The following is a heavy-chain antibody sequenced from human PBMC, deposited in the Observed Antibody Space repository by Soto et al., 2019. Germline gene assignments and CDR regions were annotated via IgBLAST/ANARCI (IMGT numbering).Heavy chain of an antibody. CDR2: ISYDGSNK. J-gene: IGHJ4*02. CDR1: GFTFSSYG. V-gene: IGHV3-30*18. D-gene: IGHD4-17*01. Sequence: GGSLRLSCAASGFTFSSYGMHWVRQAPGKGLEWVAVISYDGSNKYYADSVKGRFTISRDNSKNTLYLQMNSLRAEDTAVYYCAKAEWVITTVTTGGYFDYWGQGTLVTVSS. CDR3: AKAEWVITTVTTGGYFDY.